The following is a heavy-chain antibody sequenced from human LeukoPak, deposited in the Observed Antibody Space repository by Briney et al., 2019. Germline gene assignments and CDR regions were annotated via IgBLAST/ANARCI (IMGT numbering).Heavy chain of an antibody. V-gene: IGHV1-46*01. Sequence: ASVKVSCTASGYTFTSYYMHWVRQAPGQGLEWMGIINPSGGSTSYAQKFQGRVTMTRDMSTSTVYMELSSLRSEDTAVYYCASCRDGYRWYFDYWGQGTLVTVSS. D-gene: IGHD5-24*01. CDR1: GYTFTSYY. J-gene: IGHJ4*02. CDR2: INPSGGST. CDR3: ASCRDGYRWYFDY.